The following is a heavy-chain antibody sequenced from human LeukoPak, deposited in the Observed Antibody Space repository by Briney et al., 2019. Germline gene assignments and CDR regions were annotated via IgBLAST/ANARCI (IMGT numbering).Heavy chain of an antibody. CDR3: ARGAQWYSSSWSNY. D-gene: IGHD6-13*01. CDR1: GFTFSSYS. CDR2: ISSSSSYI. J-gene: IGHJ4*02. V-gene: IGHV3-21*01. Sequence: GGSLRLSCAASGFTFSSYSMNWVRQAPGKGLEWVSSISSSSSYIYYADSVKGRFTISRDNAKNSLYLQMNSLRAEDTAVYYCARGAQWYSSSWSNYWGQGTLVTVSS.